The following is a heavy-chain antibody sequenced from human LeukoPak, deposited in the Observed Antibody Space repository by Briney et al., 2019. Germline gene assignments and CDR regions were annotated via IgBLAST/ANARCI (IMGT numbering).Heavy chain of an antibody. CDR3: AKEAGQYYDFWSGSEVDY. CDR1: GFTFSSYG. Sequence: PGGSLRLSCAASGFTFSSYGMHWVRQAPGKGLEWVAFIRYDGSNKYYADSVKGRFTISRDNSKNTLYLQMNSLRAEDTAVYYCAKEAGQYYDFWSGSEVDYWGQGTLVTVSS. CDR2: IRYDGSNK. V-gene: IGHV3-30*02. D-gene: IGHD3-3*01. J-gene: IGHJ4*02.